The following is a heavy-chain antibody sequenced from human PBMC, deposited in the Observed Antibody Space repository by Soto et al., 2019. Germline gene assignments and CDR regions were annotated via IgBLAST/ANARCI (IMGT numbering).Heavy chain of an antibody. D-gene: IGHD4-4*01. J-gene: IGHJ4*02. CDR3: ARTTGRHLDF. CDR1: GYSIRSCYY. CDR2: VYQGGAS. V-gene: IGHV4-38-2*01. Sequence: SETLSLTCAVSGYSIRSCYYWGWIRQPPGKGLEWIGSVYQGGASYYNPSLGTRVTFPVDTSKNQFSLTLYSVTAADTAVYYCARTTGRHLDFWRQGILVPVSS.